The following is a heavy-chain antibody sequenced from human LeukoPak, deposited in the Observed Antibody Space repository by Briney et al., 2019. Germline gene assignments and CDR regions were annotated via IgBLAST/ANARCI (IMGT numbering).Heavy chain of an antibody. Sequence: SETLSLTCTVSGGSISSSSYYWGWIRQPPGKGLEWIGSIFYSGSTYYNPSLTSRVTISVDTSEDQFSLKLSSVTAADTAVYYCASRRYTYGYGYWGQGTLVTVSS. CDR2: IFYSGST. CDR3: ASRRYTYGYGY. CDR1: GGSISSSSYY. J-gene: IGHJ4*02. D-gene: IGHD5-18*01. V-gene: IGHV4-39*01.